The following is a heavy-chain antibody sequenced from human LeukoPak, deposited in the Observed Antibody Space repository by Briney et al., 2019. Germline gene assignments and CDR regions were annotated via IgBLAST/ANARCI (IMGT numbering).Heavy chain of an antibody. CDR2: ISGSGGST. CDR1: GFTFSSYA. D-gene: IGHD4-17*01. Sequence: PGGSLRLSCAASGFTFSSYAMSWVRQAPGKGLEWVSAISGSGGSTYYADSVKGRFTISRDNSKNTLYLQMNSLRAEDTAVYYCARLRDYGVAFDYWGQGTLVTVSS. CDR3: ARLRDYGVAFDY. V-gene: IGHV3-23*01. J-gene: IGHJ4*02.